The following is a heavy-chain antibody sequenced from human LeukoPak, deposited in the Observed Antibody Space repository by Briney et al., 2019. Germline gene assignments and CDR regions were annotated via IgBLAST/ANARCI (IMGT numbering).Heavy chain of an antibody. CDR3: ARFSNGYDSSLKTKGVSAFDI. D-gene: IGHD3-22*01. Sequence: GASVKVSCKASGGTFSSYAISWVRQAPGQGLEWMGRIIPIFGTANYAQKFQGRVTITTDESTSTAYMELSSLRSEDTAVYYCARFSNGYDSSLKTKGVSAFDIWGQGTMVTVSS. CDR2: IIPIFGTA. CDR1: GGTFSSYA. J-gene: IGHJ3*02. V-gene: IGHV1-69*05.